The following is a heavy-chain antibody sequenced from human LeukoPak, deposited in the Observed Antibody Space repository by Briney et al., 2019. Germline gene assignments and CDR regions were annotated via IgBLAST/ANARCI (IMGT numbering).Heavy chain of an antibody. D-gene: IGHD2-2*01. Sequence: GGSLRLSCAASGFTFGIYAMNWVRQAPGKGLEWVSSISSSSSYIYYADSVKGRFTISRDNAKNSLYLQMNSLRAEDTAVYYCARDKCSSTSCYGTLDYWGQGTLVTVSS. CDR2: ISSSSSYI. J-gene: IGHJ4*02. CDR1: GFTFGIYA. CDR3: ARDKCSSTSCYGTLDY. V-gene: IGHV3-21*01.